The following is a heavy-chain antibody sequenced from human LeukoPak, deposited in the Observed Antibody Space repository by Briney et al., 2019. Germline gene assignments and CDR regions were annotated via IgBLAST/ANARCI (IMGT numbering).Heavy chain of an antibody. D-gene: IGHD3-10*01. J-gene: IGHJ4*02. Sequence: SETLSLTCTVSSGSISSSSYYWGWIRQPPGKGLEWIGYIYNSGNTNYNPSLKSRVTISVDRSKNQFSLKLSSVTAADTAVYYCARTLSGSFYSDYWGQGTLVTVSS. CDR3: ARTLSGSFYSDY. V-gene: IGHV4-61*05. CDR2: IYNSGNT. CDR1: SGSISSSSYY.